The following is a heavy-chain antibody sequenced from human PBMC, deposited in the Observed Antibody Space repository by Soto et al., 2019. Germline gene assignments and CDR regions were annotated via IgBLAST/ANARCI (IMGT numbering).Heavy chain of an antibody. CDR3: ASALGYSGYAGMDV. D-gene: IGHD5-12*01. Sequence: QVQLVQSGGEVKKPGASVKVSCKASGYTFTIYGINWVRQAPGQGLEWMGWISPDNGNTNYAQKLQGRVTMTTDTSTSTAYMELRSLTSDATAVYSCASALGYSGYAGMDVWGQGTTVTVSS. V-gene: IGHV1-18*01. J-gene: IGHJ6*02. CDR2: ISPDNGNT. CDR1: GYTFTIYG.